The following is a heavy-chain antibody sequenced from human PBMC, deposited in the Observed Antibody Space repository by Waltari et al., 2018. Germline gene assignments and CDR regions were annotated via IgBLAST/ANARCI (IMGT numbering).Heavy chain of an antibody. V-gene: IGHV7-4-1*02. Sequence: QVQLVQSGSELKKPGASVKVACKAVGFTFTTFAVDWVRQAPGQGLEWMGWTSTASGNPTYARDFTGRFVFSLDTSVSTAYLQITSLKAEDTALYFCARDRVVGATDWGYWGQGTLVTVST. CDR3: ARDRVVGATDWGY. J-gene: IGHJ4*02. D-gene: IGHD1-26*01. CDR2: TSTASGNP. CDR1: GFTFTTFA.